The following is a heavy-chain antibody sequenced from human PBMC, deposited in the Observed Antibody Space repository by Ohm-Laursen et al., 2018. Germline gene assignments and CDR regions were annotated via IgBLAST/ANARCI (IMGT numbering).Heavy chain of an antibody. V-gene: IGHV3-9*01. D-gene: IGHD3-22*01. CDR1: GFTFDDYA. CDR3: ARESITMIVVVNRKYYYYGMDV. J-gene: IGHJ6*02. CDR2: ISWNSGSI. Sequence: SLRLSCAASGFTFDDYAMHWVRQAPGKGLEWVSGISWNSGSIGYADSVKGRFTISGDNAKNSLYLQMNSLRAEDTAVYYCARESITMIVVVNRKYYYYGMDVWGQGTTVTVSS.